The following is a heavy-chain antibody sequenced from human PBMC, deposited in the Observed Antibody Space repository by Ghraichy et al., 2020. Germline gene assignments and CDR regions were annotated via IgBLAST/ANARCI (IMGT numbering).Heavy chain of an antibody. J-gene: IGHJ4*02. D-gene: IGHD3-22*01. CDR2: IYYSRST. CDR3: ARGFYDSSGYVFDY. Sequence: SETLSLTCTVSGGSISSSSYYWGWIRQPPGKGLEWIGSIYYSRSTDYNPSLKSRVTISVDTSKNQFSLKLSSVTAADTAVYYCARGFYDSSGYVFDYWGQGTLVTVSS. V-gene: IGHV4-39*01. CDR1: GGSISSSSYY.